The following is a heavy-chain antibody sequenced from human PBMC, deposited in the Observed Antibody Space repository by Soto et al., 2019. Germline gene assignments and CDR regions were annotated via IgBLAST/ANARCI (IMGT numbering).Heavy chain of an antibody. V-gene: IGHV3-15*01. J-gene: IGHJ5*02. CDR3: TTLGFDP. CDR2: VKSKSNGATT. Sequence: EVQLVESGGGLVKPGGSLRLSCAASGSTFSNAWMSWVRQAPGKGLEWVGRVKSKSNGATTDYAASVKGRFTISRDDSKNTLYLQMNSLKTEDTAVYYCTTLGFDPWGQGTLVTVSS. CDR1: GSTFSNAW.